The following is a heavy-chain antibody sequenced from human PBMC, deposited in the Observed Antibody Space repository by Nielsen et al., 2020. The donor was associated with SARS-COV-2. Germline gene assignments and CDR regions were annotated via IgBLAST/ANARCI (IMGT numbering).Heavy chain of an antibody. CDR3: ASPGIAAAGTDYYFDY. CDR1: GFTFSDYY. D-gene: IGHD6-13*01. J-gene: IGHJ4*02. Sequence: GGSLRLSCAASGFTFSDYYMSWIRQAPGKGLEWVSYISSSSSYTNYADSVKGRFTISRDNAKNSLYLQMNSLRAEDTAVYYCASPGIAAAGTDYYFDYWGQGTLVTVSS. V-gene: IGHV3-11*03. CDR2: ISSSSSYT.